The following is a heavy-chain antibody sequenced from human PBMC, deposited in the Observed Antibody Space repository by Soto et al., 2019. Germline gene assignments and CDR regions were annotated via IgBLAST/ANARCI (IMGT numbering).Heavy chain of an antibody. J-gene: IGHJ4*02. V-gene: IGHV3-30-3*01. CDR2: ISYDGSNK. D-gene: IGHD6-19*01. Sequence: QVQLVESGGGVVQPGRSLRLSCAASGFTFSSYAMHWVRQAPGKGLEWVAVISYDGSNKYYADSVKGRFTISRDNYKNTLYLQMNSLRAEDTAVYYCARGEVAGPFDYWGQGTLVTVSS. CDR3: ARGEVAGPFDY. CDR1: GFTFSSYA.